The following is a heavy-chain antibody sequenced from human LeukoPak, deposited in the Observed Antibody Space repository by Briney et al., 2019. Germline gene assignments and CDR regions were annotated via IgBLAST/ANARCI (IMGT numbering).Heavy chain of an antibody. Sequence: GGSLRLSCAVSGFSVNDNYMSWVRQAPGKGLQWVSVMFPDGRTYYADSVKGRFTISRDLARNTLLLQMHSLRADDTAVHYCARGVEPLAANTLAYWGQGTLVTVSS. D-gene: IGHD1-14*01. CDR1: GFSVNDNY. CDR2: MFPDGRT. CDR3: ARGVEPLAANTLAY. V-gene: IGHV3-53*01. J-gene: IGHJ4*02.